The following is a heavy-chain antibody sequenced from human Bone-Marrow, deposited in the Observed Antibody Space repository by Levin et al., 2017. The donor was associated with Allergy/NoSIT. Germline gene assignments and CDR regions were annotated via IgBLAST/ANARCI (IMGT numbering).Heavy chain of an antibody. J-gene: IGHJ3*02. D-gene: IGHD6-19*01. Sequence: PGESLKISCAASKFRFSVYGMHWVRRAPGKGLEWMASISYDGTYKYYADSVKGRFTISRDNSKNTLYVQMSSLRADDTAIYYCAKEDSSTPNRSWAFDIWGQGTRVTVSS. CDR1: KFRFSVYG. CDR3: AKEDSSTPNRSWAFDI. V-gene: IGHV3-30*18. CDR2: ISYDGTYK.